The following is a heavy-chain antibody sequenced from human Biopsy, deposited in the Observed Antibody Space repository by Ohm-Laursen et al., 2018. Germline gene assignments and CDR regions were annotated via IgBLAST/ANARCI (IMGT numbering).Heavy chain of an antibody. CDR1: GYIFTDYY. D-gene: IGHD1-20*01. Sequence: ASVKVSCKASGYIFTDYYIHWVRQAPGQGLHWMGIINPGGGKTAYAPKFQGRITMDIDTSTSTVYMELSNLRSEDTAIYYCARDLVPVTGSDYFDFWGQGTLVIVSS. J-gene: IGHJ4*02. CDR3: ARDLVPVTGSDYFDF. V-gene: IGHV1-46*01. CDR2: INPGGGKT.